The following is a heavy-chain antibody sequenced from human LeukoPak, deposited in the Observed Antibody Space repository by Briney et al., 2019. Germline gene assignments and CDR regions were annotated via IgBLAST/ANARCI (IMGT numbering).Heavy chain of an antibody. CDR3: ARVSRGGLRYFDWLLWYFDL. CDR1: GGSISSYY. J-gene: IGHJ2*01. V-gene: IGHV4-59*01. D-gene: IGHD3-9*01. Sequence: PSETLSLTCTVSGGSISSYYWSWIRKPPGKGLGWIGHIYYSGSTNYNPSLKSRVTISVDTSKNQFSLKLSSVTAADTAVYYCARVSRGGLRYFDWLLWYFDLWGRGTLVTVSS. CDR2: IYYSGST.